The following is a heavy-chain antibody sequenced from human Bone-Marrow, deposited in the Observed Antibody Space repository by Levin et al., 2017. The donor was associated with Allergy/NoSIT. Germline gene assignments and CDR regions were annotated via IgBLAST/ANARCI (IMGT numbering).Heavy chain of an antibody. CDR1: GFTFSIYA. J-gene: IGHJ6*02. D-gene: IGHD1-26*01. CDR2: VSRDGSTK. CDR3: AKDQVGASYFSGMDV. V-gene: IGHV3-30*18. Sequence: GESLKISCAASGFTFSIYAMHWVRQAPGKGLEWVAAVSRDGSTKDYVDSVKGRFTISRDNSKDTAYLQMNSLTAEDTAVYYCAKDQVGASYFSGMDVWGQGTTVIVSS.